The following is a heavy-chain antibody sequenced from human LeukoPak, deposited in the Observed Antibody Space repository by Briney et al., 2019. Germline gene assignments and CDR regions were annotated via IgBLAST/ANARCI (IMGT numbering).Heavy chain of an antibody. Sequence: PSETLSLTCTVSGGSISSSSYYWGWIRQPPGKGLEWIGSSYYSGSTYYNPSLKSRSTISVDTSKNQFSPKLISVTTADTTVYYCPSDHSSSWHFDYWGQGTLLTVSS. CDR2: SYYSGST. J-gene: IGHJ4*02. D-gene: IGHD6-13*01. CDR3: PSDHSSSWHFDY. CDR1: GGSISSSSYY. V-gene: IGHV4-39*01.